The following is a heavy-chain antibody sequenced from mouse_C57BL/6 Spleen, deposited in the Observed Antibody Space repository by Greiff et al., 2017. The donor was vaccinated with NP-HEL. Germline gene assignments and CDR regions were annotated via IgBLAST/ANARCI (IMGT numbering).Heavy chain of an antibody. D-gene: IGHD2-4*01. CDR1: GYTFTSYW. J-gene: IGHJ4*01. CDR3: AREGGRLRGYYAMDY. CDR2: INPSNGGT. Sequence: VQLQQPGTELVKPGASVKLSCKASGYTFTSYWMHWVKQRPGQGLEWIGNINPSNGGTNYNEKFKSKATLTVDKSSSTAYMQLSSLTSEDSAVYYCAREGGRLRGYYAMDYWGQGTSVTVSS. V-gene: IGHV1-53*01.